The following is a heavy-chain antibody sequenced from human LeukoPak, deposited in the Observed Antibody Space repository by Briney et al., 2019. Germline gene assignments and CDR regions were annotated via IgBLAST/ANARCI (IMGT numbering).Heavy chain of an antibody. CDR2: LSGGGEYT. CDR1: GFTFSSYA. Sequence: GGLLRLSCAASGFTFSSYAMSWVRQAPGKGLEWVSALSGGGEYTYSADSVKGRFTISRDNSKNMLYLQMNSLRAEDTAVYYCATITYFDYIWGRFVSWGQGTLVTVSS. V-gene: IGHV3-23*01. CDR3: ATITYFDYIWGRFVS. J-gene: IGHJ4*02. D-gene: IGHD3-16*01.